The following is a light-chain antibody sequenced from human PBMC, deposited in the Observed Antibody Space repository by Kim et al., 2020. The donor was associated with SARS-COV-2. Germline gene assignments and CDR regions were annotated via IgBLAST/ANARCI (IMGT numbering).Light chain of an antibody. Sequence: SRGDRVTITCRASQGINNWLAWYQLKPGKAPKLLIYAASSLQSGVPSRFSGSGFGTDFTLTISSLQPEDFATYYCQQANSFPLVAFGPGTKVDIK. CDR2: AAS. CDR3: QQANSFPLVA. V-gene: IGKV1D-12*01. J-gene: IGKJ3*01. CDR1: QGINNW.